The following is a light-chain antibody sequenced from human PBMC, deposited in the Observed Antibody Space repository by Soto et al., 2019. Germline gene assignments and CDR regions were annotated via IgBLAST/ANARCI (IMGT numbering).Light chain of an antibody. V-gene: IGKV3-15*01. CDR1: QSINNK. J-gene: IGKJ1*01. CDR3: QQYNSWWT. CDR2: GAS. Sequence: EIVMTQSPATLSVSPGERVTLSCRASQSINNKVAWYQQKPGQAPRLLIYGASTRATGISARFSGSGSGTEFTLTISSLQPDDFATYYCQQYNSWWTFGQGTKVEIK.